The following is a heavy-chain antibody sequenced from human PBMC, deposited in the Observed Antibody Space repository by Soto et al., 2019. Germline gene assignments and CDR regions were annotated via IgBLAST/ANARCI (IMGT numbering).Heavy chain of an antibody. Sequence: QVQLVQSGAEVKKPGSSVKVSCKSSGGTFSSYTISWVRQAPGQGLEWMGRIIPILGIANYAQKFQGRVTITADKSTITAYMELSSLRSEDTAVYYCARACYDFWSGYPPDYWGQGTLVTVSS. J-gene: IGHJ4*02. V-gene: IGHV1-69*02. CDR1: GGTFSSYT. CDR2: IIPILGIA. CDR3: ARACYDFWSGYPPDY. D-gene: IGHD3-3*01.